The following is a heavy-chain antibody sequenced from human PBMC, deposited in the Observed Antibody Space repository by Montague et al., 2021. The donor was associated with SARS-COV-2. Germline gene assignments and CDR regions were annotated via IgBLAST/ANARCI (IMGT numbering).Heavy chain of an antibody. CDR2: FSLDTDRI. D-gene: IGHD3-10*01. CDR3: GKDLTPGGMDV. CDR1: GFNFESYA. J-gene: IGHJ6*02. Sequence: SLRLSCAVSGFNFESYAMHWVRQAPGKGLEWVAGFSLDTDRIDYADSVKGRFIVSRDKAQDTLYLQMSSLRPEDSAVYYCGKDLTPGGMDVWGQGTTAIVSS. V-gene: IGHV3-9*01.